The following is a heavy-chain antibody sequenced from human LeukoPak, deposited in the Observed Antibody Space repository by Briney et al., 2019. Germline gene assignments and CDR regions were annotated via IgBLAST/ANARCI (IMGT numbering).Heavy chain of an antibody. CDR3: ARIPEVYSSSWFLDY. V-gene: IGHV3-11*03. CDR1: GFTFSDSY. D-gene: IGHD6-13*01. Sequence: GGSLRLSCAASGFTFSDSYMSWIRQAPGKGLEWVSYISSSSSYTNYAASVKGRFTISRDNAKNSLYLQMNSLRAEDTAVYYCARIPEVYSSSWFLDYWGQGTLVTVSS. CDR2: ISSSSSYT. J-gene: IGHJ4*02.